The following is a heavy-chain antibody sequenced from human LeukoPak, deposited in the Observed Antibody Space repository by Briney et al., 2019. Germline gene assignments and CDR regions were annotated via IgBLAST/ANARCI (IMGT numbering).Heavy chain of an antibody. CDR1: GFTFSRYL. D-gene: IGHD3-22*01. J-gene: IGHJ3*02. CDR3: ARYYYDSSGSQGAFDI. Sequence: GGSLRLSCAASGFTFSRYLMNWVRQAPGKGLVWVSRINSDGSTTTYADSVKGRFTISRDNARNTLYLQMNSLRAEDTAVYYCARYYYDSSGSQGAFDIWGQGTMVTVSS. V-gene: IGHV3-74*01. CDR2: INSDGSTT.